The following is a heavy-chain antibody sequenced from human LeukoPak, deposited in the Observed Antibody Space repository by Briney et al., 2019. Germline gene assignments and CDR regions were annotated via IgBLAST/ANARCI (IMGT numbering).Heavy chain of an antibody. CDR1: VFTLSRNW. J-gene: IGHJ6*02. CDR3: ASNWNYLRGYGMDV. D-gene: IGHD1-7*01. V-gene: IGHV3-7*01. Sequence: GGSERLSCTASVFTLSRNWMRWARHIRGEGRECLAYIKQDGSENHYIHCVDGRITIYRDNARNSLYLQMSSLRVEDTAVYYCASNWNYLRGYGMDVWGQGTTVTVSS. CDR2: IKQDGSEN.